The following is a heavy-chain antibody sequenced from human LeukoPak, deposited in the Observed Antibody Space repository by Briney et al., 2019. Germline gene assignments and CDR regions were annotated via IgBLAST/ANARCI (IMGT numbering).Heavy chain of an antibody. V-gene: IGHV3-74*01. CDR3: VRGAPFDY. J-gene: IGHJ4*02. CDR2: INSDGTST. D-gene: IGHD1-26*01. CDR1: GFTFTSYW. Sequence: PGGSLRLSCAASGFTFTSYWMHWVRQAPGKGLVWVSRINSDGTSTAYADSVKGRFTISRDNAKNMLYLQMHSLRVDDAAVYYCVRGAPFDYWGQGTLVAVSS.